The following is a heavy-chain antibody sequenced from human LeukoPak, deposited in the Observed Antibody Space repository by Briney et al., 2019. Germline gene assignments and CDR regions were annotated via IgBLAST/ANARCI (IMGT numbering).Heavy chain of an antibody. D-gene: IGHD2-2*01. V-gene: IGHV4-30-2*01. CDR1: GVSISSGGYS. CDR2: IYHSGST. J-gene: IGHJ6*02. Sequence: SETLSLTCAVSGVSISSGGYSWSWIRQPPGKGLEWIGYIYHSGSTYYNPSLKSRVTISVDRSKNQFSLKLSSVTAADTAVYYCASSQPLIPARNYYYYYGMDVWGQGTTVTVSS. CDR3: ASSQPLIPARNYYYYYGMDV.